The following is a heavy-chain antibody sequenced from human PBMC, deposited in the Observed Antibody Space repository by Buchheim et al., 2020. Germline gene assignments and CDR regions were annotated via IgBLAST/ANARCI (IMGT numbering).Heavy chain of an antibody. CDR1: GFTFSSYG. D-gene: IGHD5-24*01. V-gene: IGHV3-30*03. CDR2: ISYDGSNK. CDR3: ARDVEMALDY. J-gene: IGHJ4*02. Sequence: QVQLVESGGGVVQPGRSLRLSCAASGFTFSSYGMHWVRQAPGKGLEWVAVISYDGSNKYYADSVKGRFTISRDNSKNTLHLQMNSLRAEDTAVYYCARDVEMALDYWGQGTL.